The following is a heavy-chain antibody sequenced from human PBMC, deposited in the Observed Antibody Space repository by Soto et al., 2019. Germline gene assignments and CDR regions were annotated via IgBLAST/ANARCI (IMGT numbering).Heavy chain of an antibody. CDR3: ARGVMEGAFKGGRRSYYWFLDL. J-gene: IGHJ2*01. CDR1: GESVSDSY. Sequence: QAHLQQWGAGLVRPSETLSLTCAVYGESVSDSYWTWIRRSPGWGLEWLGEINPSKGATYNPSLKSRVSISLDTSKRHLSLKLFSATAADTAVYYCARGVMEGAFKGGRRSYYWFLDLWGRGTLVAVSS. V-gene: IGHV4-34*01. CDR2: INPSKGA. D-gene: IGHD3-16*01.